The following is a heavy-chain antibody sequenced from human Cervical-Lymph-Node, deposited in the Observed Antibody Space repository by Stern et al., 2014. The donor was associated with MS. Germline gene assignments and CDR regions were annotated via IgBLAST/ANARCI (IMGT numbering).Heavy chain of an antibody. CDR1: GYTFSSFA. J-gene: IGHJ4*02. Sequence: QVQLVQSGAEVKKPGASVNVSCKASGYTFSSFAITWVRQAPGQGLEWMGTITVYNGNTNYAQRVQDRVTMTTDTSTNTAYMEVRNLGSDDPAVYYWGRGWGDPRHWGQGTLVTVSS. CDR2: ITVYNGNT. CDR3: GRGWGDPRH. D-gene: IGHD3-16*01. V-gene: IGHV1-18*01.